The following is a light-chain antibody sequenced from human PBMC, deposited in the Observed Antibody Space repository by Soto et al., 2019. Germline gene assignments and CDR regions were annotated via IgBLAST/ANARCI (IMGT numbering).Light chain of an antibody. CDR2: EVS. J-gene: IGLJ1*01. CDR1: SSDVGRYNY. Sequence: QSDLTQPPSASGSPGQLVTISCTGSSSDVGRYNYVSWYQQHPGKAPKLIIYEVSKRPSGVPDRFSGSKSGNTASLTVSGLQAVYVFDYSSASYADTNTFDVFRTSTNLPVL. CDR3: ASYADTNTFDV. V-gene: IGLV2-8*01.